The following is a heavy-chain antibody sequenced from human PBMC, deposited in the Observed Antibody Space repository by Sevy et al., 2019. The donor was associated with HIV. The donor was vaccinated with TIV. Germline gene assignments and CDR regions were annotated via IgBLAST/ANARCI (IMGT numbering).Heavy chain of an antibody. J-gene: IGHJ4*02. V-gene: IGHV3-15*01. CDR3: ATAPGYYDSAPFDY. Sequence: GGSLRLSCAVSGFTFSNAWMNWVRQAPGTGLQWVGLIKSKIDGETTDYVAPGKGRFTISRDDSTNTLYLQMNSLKTDDTGVYYCATAPGYYDSAPFDYWGPGTLVTVSS. CDR2: IKSKIDGETT. CDR1: GFTFSNAW. D-gene: IGHD3-22*01.